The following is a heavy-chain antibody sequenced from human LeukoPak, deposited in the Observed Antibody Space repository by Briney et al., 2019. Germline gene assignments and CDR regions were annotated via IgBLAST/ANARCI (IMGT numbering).Heavy chain of an antibody. J-gene: IGHJ4*02. V-gene: IGHV3-7*01. Sequence: GGSLRLSCEASGFSFSAAWMTWVRLAPGKGLERVATIKNDGSDKYYVDSVKGRFTLSRDNAKNSVYLQMNSLRVEDTAVYYCVNLGYSDGGQGTLVTVSS. CDR3: VNLGYSD. CDR1: GFSFSAAW. CDR2: IKNDGSDK. D-gene: IGHD5-12*01.